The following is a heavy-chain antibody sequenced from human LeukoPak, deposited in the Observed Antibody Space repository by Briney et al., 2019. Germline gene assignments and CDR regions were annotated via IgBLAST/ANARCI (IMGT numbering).Heavy chain of an antibody. J-gene: IGHJ4*02. D-gene: IGHD3-22*01. CDR2: INPNSGGT. CDR1: GYTFTGYY. CDR3: ARGVGARYYDSSGYGPYYFDY. Sequence: ASVKVSCKASGYTFTGYYMHWGRQAPGQGLEWMGWINPNSGGTNYAQKFQGRVTMTRDTSISTAYIELSRLRSDDTAVYYCARGVGARYYDSSGYGPYYFDYWGQGTLVTVSS. V-gene: IGHV1-2*02.